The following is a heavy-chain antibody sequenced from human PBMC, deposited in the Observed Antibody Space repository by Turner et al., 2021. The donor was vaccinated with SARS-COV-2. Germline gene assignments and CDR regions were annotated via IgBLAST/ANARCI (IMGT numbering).Heavy chain of an antibody. D-gene: IGHD5-18*01. V-gene: IGHV4-39*01. CDR1: GGSISSSSYY. CDR3: ARLMDTAMDYYGTDV. Sequence: QLQLQESGPGLVKPSETLSLTCTVSGGSISSSSYYWGWIRQPPGKGLEWIGNIYYSGSASYNPSLKSRVTISVDPSKNQFSLKLTSVTAADTAVYYCARLMDTAMDYYGTDVWGQGTTVTVSS. J-gene: IGHJ6*02. CDR2: IYYSGSA.